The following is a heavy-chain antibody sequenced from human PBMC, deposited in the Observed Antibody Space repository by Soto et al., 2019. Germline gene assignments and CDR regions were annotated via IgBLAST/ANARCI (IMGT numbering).Heavy chain of an antibody. J-gene: IGHJ5*02. Sequence: SETLSLTCAVYGGSFSGYYWSWIRQPPGKGLEWIGEINHSGSTNYNPSLKSRVTISVDTSKNQFSLKLSSVTAADTAVYYCARVRSSSSLAWYDRWGQGTLVTVSS. CDR1: GGSFSGYY. CDR3: ARVRSSSSLAWYDR. CDR2: INHSGST. D-gene: IGHD6-6*01. V-gene: IGHV4-34*01.